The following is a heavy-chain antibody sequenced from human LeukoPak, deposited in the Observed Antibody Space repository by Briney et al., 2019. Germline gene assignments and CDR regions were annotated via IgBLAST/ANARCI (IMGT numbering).Heavy chain of an antibody. Sequence: NPSETLSLTCAVSGGSFSGYYWSWIRQPPGKGLEWIGEINHSGSTNYNPSLKSRVTISVDTSKNQFSLKLSSVTAADTAVYYCARNKNYDFWSGPTRRWFDPWGQGTLVTVSS. V-gene: IGHV4-34*01. CDR2: INHSGST. CDR3: ARNKNYDFWSGPTRRWFDP. CDR1: GGSFSGYY. D-gene: IGHD3-3*01. J-gene: IGHJ5*02.